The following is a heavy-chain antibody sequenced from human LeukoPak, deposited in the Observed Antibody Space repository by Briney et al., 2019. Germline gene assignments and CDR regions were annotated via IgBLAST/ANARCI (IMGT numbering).Heavy chain of an antibody. CDR1: GFTFSSYA. J-gene: IGHJ4*02. V-gene: IGHV3-23*01. Sequence: GGSLRLSCAASGFTFSSYAMSWVRQAPGKGLGWVSAISGSGGSTYYADSVKGRFTVSRDNSKNTLYLQMNSLRAEDTAVYYCATYTAMAHFDYWGQGTLVTVSS. CDR3: ATYTAMAHFDY. D-gene: IGHD5-18*01. CDR2: ISGSGGST.